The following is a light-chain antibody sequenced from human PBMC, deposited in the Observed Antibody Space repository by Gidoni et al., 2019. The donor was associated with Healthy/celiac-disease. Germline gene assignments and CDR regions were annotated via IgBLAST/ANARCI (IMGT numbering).Light chain of an antibody. J-gene: IGKJ3*01. V-gene: IGKV3-11*01. CDR1: QSVSSY. Sequence: EIVLTQSPPTLPFSPGERATLPCRASQSVSSYLTWYQQKPGQAPRTLLYDASNRATGIPARFSCSGSGTDFTITISSLEPEDFAVYYCQQRSNWSPPFTFGPGSKVDIK. CDR2: DAS. CDR3: QQRSNWSPPFT.